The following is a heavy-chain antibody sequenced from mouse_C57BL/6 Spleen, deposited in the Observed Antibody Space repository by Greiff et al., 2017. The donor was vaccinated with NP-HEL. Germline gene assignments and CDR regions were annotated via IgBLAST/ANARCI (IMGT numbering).Heavy chain of an antibody. CDR1: GFSFNTYA. Sequence: EVQLQESGGGLVQPKGSLKLSCAASGFSFNTYAMNWVRQAPGKGLEWVARIRSKSNNYATYYADSVKDRFTISRDDSESMLYLQMNNLKTEDTAMYYCVRPVYDSYYYAMDYWGQGTSVTVSS. D-gene: IGHD2-3*01. CDR3: VRPVYDSYYYAMDY. J-gene: IGHJ4*01. CDR2: IRSKSNNYAT. V-gene: IGHV10-1*01.